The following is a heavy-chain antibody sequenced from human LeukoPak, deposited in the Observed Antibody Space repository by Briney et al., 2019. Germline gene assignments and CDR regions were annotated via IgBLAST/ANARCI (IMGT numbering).Heavy chain of an antibody. J-gene: IGHJ3*02. V-gene: IGHV1-8*03. CDR3: ASIGTSSWNAFDI. D-gene: IGHD1-14*01. Sequence: ALVKVSCKASGYTFTSYDINWVRQATGQGLEWMGWMNPNSGNTGYAQKFQGRVTITRNTSISTAYMELSSLRSKDTAVYYCASIGTSSWNAFDIWGQGTMVTVSS. CDR2: MNPNSGNT. CDR1: GYTFTSYD.